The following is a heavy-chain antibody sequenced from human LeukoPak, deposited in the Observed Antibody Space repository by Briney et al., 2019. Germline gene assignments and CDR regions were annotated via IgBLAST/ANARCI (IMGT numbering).Heavy chain of an antibody. CDR1: GFAFSFFA. CDR3: ATDTGYDGFDI. D-gene: IGHD2-8*02. V-gene: IGHV3-7*04. J-gene: IGHJ3*02. Sequence: GGSLRLSCEASGFAFSFFAMSWLRQAPGKGLEWVANIKQDGSEKYYVDSVKGRFTISRDNAKNSRYLQMNSLRAEDTAVYYCATDTGYDGFDIWGQGTMVTVSS. CDR2: IKQDGSEK.